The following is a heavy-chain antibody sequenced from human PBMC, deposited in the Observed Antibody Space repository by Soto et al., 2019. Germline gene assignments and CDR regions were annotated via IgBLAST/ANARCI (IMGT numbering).Heavy chain of an antibody. CDR2: ISAYNDNT. Sequence: QVQLVQSGAEVKKPGASVKVSCKASGYTFNSYGISWVRQAPGQGLEWMGWISAYNDNTNYAQNLQGRVTMTTDTSTSTADMELRSLKSDDTAVYYCARESPPADYWGQGTLVTVSS. CDR1: GYTFNSYG. J-gene: IGHJ4*02. CDR3: ARESPPADY. V-gene: IGHV1-18*01.